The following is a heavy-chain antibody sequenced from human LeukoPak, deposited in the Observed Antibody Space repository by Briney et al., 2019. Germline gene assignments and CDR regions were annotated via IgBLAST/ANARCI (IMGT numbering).Heavy chain of an antibody. CDR2: IYYSGST. J-gene: IGHJ4*02. V-gene: IGHV4-30-4*08. CDR1: GGSISSGDYY. CDR3: ASSNYYYGTGSYPTIDY. D-gene: IGHD3-10*01. Sequence: SQTLSLTCTVAGGSISSGDYYWRWIRQPPGKGLEWIGYIYYSGSTYYNPSLKSRVTISVDTSKSQFSLKLSSVTAADTAVYYCASSNYYYGTGSYPTIDYWGQGTLVTVSS.